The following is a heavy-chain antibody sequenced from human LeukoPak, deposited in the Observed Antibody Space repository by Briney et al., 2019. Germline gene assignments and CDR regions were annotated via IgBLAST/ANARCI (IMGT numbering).Heavy chain of an antibody. J-gene: IGHJ6*03. V-gene: IGHV3-21*01. CDR3: ARVGSGSSSYGYYYMDV. D-gene: IGHD6-6*01. CDR1: GFTFSSYS. Sequence: GGPLRLSCAASGFTFSSYSMNWVPQAPGKGLDGASSISSSCSYLYYAGSVKGRVTISRDNAKNSLYLQMNSLRAEDTAVYYCARVGSGSSSYGYYYMDVWGKGTTVTVSS. CDR2: ISSSCSYL.